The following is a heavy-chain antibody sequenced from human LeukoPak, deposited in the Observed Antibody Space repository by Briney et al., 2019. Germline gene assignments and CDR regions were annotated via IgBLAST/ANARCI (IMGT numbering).Heavy chain of an antibody. CDR3: ARVAAAGFAVFFDP. D-gene: IGHD6-13*01. J-gene: IGHJ5*02. Sequence: ASVKVSCKASGYTFTSYGISWVRQAPGQGLEWMGWISAYNGNTNYAQKLQGRVTMTTDTSTSTAYMELRSLGSDDTAVYYCARVAAAGFAVFFDPWGQGTLVTVSS. V-gene: IGHV1-18*01. CDR1: GYTFTSYG. CDR2: ISAYNGNT.